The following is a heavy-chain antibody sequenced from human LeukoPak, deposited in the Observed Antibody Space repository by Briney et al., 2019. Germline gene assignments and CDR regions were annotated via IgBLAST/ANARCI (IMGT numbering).Heavy chain of an antibody. CDR1: GYRFTSYW. CDR3: ARQGTMVRSFGY. CDR2: FDPSDSYT. J-gene: IGHJ4*02. Sequence: GESLEISCQGSGYRFTSYWISWVRQMPGKGLEWMGRFDPSDSYTNYSPSFQGHVTISADKSISTAYLQWSSLKASDSAMYYCARQGTMVRSFGYWGQGTLVTVSS. D-gene: IGHD3-10*01. V-gene: IGHV5-10-1*01.